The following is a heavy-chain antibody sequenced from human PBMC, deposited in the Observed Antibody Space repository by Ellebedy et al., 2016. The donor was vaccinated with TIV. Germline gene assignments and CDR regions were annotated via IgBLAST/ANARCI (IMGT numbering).Heavy chain of an antibody. V-gene: IGHV3-11*01. D-gene: IGHD3-16*01. Sequence: GGSLRLSCAASGFTFSDYYMSWIRQAPGKGLEWVSYISSGGSTIYYADSVKGRFTISRDNAKNSLYLQMNSLRAEDTALYYCATPYSRRYYYGMDVWGQGTTVTVSS. CDR1: GFTFSDYY. J-gene: IGHJ6*02. CDR2: ISSGGSTI. CDR3: ATPYSRRYYYGMDV.